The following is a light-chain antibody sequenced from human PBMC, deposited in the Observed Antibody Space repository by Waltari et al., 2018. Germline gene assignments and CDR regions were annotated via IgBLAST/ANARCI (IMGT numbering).Light chain of an antibody. CDR2: DAS. J-gene: IGKJ1*01. Sequence: EIVLTQSPATLSVSPGERATLSCRASQSVGIYLAWYQQKPGQAPRPLIYDASNRATGIPARFSGRGSGTDFTLTISSLEPEDFAVYYCQQRGDWSFGQGTKLEIK. CDR1: QSVGIY. V-gene: IGKV3-11*01. CDR3: QQRGDWS.